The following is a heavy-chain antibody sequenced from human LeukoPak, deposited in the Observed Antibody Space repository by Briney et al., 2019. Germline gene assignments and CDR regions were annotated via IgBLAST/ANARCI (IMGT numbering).Heavy chain of an antibody. Sequence: PSETLSLTCAVSGGSISRSNWWSWVRQSPGKGLEWIGEIYDNGSTNYNPSLKSRVTISVDTSKNQFSLTLSSVTAADTAVYYCARVARCTSCFDVDYWGQGTLVTVSS. CDR3: ARVARCTSCFDVDY. V-gene: IGHV4-4*02. J-gene: IGHJ4*02. CDR1: GGSISRSNW. CDR2: IYDNGST. D-gene: IGHD2-2*01.